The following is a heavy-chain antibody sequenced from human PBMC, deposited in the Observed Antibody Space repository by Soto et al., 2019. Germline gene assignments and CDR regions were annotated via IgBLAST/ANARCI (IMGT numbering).Heavy chain of an antibody. Sequence: VGSLRLSCAASGGTCSSYGMRWVRQAPGKGLEWVAVISYDGSNKYYADSVKGRFTISRDNSKNTLYLQMNSLRAEDTAVYYCARDRVWIQLWAYYYYGMDVWGQGTTVTVSS. D-gene: IGHD5-18*01. CDR1: GGTCSSYG. J-gene: IGHJ6*02. CDR2: ISYDGSNK. CDR3: ARDRVWIQLWAYYYYGMDV. V-gene: IGHV3-30*03.